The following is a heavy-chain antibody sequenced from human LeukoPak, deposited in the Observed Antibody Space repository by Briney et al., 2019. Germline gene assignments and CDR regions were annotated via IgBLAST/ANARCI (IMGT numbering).Heavy chain of an antibody. CDR1: GGSISSYY. J-gene: IGHJ5*02. V-gene: IGHV4-59*01. CDR2: IYYSGST. CDR3: ARAGGSGRYFWEGIWFDP. D-gene: IGHD3-10*01. Sequence: PSETLSLTCTVSGGSISSYYWSWIRQPPGKGLEWIGYIYYSGSTNYNPSLKSRVTISVDTSKNQFSLKLSSVTAADTAVYYCARAGGSGRYFWEGIWFDPWGQGTLVTVSS.